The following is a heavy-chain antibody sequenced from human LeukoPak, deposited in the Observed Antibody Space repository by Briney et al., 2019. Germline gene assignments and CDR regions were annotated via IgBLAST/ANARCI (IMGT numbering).Heavy chain of an antibody. D-gene: IGHD3-22*01. Sequence: QSGGSLRLSCAASGFTYSSYAMSWVRQAPGKGLEWDSAISGSGGSTYYADSVKGRFTISRDNSKNTLYLQMNSLRAEDTAVYYCARDGYYDSPNWFDPWGQGTLVTVSS. CDR2: ISGSGGST. CDR1: GFTYSSYA. J-gene: IGHJ5*02. V-gene: IGHV3-23*01. CDR3: ARDGYYDSPNWFDP.